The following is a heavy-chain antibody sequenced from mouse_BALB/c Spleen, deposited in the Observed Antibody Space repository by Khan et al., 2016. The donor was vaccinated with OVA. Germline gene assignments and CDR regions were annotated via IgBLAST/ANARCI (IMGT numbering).Heavy chain of an antibody. CDR2: IWGDGST. V-gene: IGHV2-6-7*01. Sequence: QVQLKESGPGLVAPSQSLSITCTVSGFSLTDYGVNWVRQPPGKGLEWLGMIWGDGSTDYNSALTSRLSISRDNSKSQVFLQMNSLQTDDTARYYCAINDYGSSFYFDDWGRGTSLTVSS. CDR1: GFSLTDYG. CDR3: AINDYGSSFYFDD. J-gene: IGHJ2*02. D-gene: IGHD1-1*01.